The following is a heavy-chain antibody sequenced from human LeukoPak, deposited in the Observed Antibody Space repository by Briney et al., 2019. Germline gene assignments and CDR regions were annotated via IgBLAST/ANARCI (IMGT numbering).Heavy chain of an antibody. CDR3: ARLGPLWLGAFDI. D-gene: IGHD3-10*01. CDR1: GGSISSSSYY. J-gene: IGHJ3*02. Sequence: SETLSLTCTVSGGSISSSSYYWGWIRQPPGKGLEWIGSIYYSGSTYYNPSLKSRVTISVDASKNQFSLKLSSVTAADTAVYYCARLGPLWLGAFDIWGQGTMVTVSS. CDR2: IYYSGST. V-gene: IGHV4-39*01.